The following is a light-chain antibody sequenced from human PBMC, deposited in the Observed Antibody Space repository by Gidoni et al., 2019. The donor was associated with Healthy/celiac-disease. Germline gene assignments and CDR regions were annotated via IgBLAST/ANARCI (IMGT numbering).Light chain of an antibody. V-gene: IGKV1-39*01. J-gene: IGKJ5*01. CDR2: AAS. CDR1: QSISSY. Sequence: DIQMTQSPSSLSASVGDRVTITCRASQSISSYLNWYQQKPGKAPKILIYAASSLQSGVPSRFSGSGCGTDFTLTISILQTEDFATYYGQQSYSPPRSSTFGQGTRLEIK. CDR3: QQSYSPPRSST.